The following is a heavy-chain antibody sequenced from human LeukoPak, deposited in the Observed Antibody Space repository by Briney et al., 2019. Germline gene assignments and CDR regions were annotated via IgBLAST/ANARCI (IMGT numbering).Heavy chain of an antibody. CDR2: ISGSGGST. CDR1: GFTFSSYG. CDR3: AKSQDGGRLFHFDY. J-gene: IGHJ4*02. V-gene: IGHV3-23*01. D-gene: IGHD1-26*01. Sequence: GGSLRLSCAASGFTFSSYGMHWVRQAPGKGLEWVSVISGSGGSTYSADSVKGRFTISRDNSKNTLYLQMNSLRAEGTAVYFCAKSQDGGRLFHFDYWGQGTLVTVSS.